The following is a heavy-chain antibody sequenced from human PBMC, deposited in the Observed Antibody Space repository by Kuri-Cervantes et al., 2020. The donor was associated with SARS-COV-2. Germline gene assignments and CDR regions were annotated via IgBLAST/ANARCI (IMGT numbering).Heavy chain of an antibody. Sequence: ASVKVSCKASGYTFTSYGISWVRQAPGQGLEWMGWISAYNGNTNYAQKLQGRVTMTTDTSTSTAYMELRSLRSDDTAVYYCTRAYQYLGWWFDPWAREPWSPSPQ. CDR3: TRAYQYLGWWFDP. D-gene: IGHD3-9*01. CDR2: ISAYNGNT. V-gene: IGHV1-18*01. J-gene: IGHJ5*02. CDR1: GYTFTSYG.